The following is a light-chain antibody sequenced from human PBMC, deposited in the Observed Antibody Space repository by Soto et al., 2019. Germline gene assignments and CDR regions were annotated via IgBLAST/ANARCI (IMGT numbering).Light chain of an antibody. CDR2: GAS. CDR1: QSVSSRY. CDR3: HQYNDGPGGT. J-gene: IGKJ1*01. V-gene: IGKV3-20*01. Sequence: EIVLTQCPAILSLSPGERATLSCRASQSVSSRYLAWYQQKPRQAPRLLLYGASSRATGIPDRFSGSGSGTDFTLTISSLQSEDFVVYDGHQYNDGPGGTFGQGTKVDIK.